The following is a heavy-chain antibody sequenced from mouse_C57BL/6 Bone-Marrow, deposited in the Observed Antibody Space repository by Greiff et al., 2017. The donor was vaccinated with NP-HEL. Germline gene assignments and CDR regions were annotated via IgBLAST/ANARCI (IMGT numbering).Heavy chain of an antibody. CDR1: GFTFSDYG. CDR2: ISSGSSTI. D-gene: IGHD1-1*01. V-gene: IGHV5-17*01. J-gene: IGHJ3*01. CDR3: ARHYYGTPFAY. Sequence: EVKVIESGGGLVKPGGSLKLSCAASGFTFSDYGMHWVRQAPEKGPEWVAYISSGSSTIYYADTVKGRFTISRDNAKNTLFLQMTSLRSEDTAMYYCARHYYGTPFAYWGQGTLVTVSA.